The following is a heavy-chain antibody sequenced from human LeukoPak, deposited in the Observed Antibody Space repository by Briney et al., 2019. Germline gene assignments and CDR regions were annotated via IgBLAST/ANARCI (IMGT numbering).Heavy chain of an antibody. CDR1: GFPFRSYA. Sequence: GGSLRLSCAASGFPFRSYAMNWVRQAPGKGLEWASAISGSGDTTYYADSVKGRFTISIDNSNNTLFLQMNSLRAEDTALYYCAKIETACTGLQYYFDYWGQGTLVTVSS. CDR2: ISGSGDTT. J-gene: IGHJ4*02. CDR3: AKIETACTGLQYYFDY. V-gene: IGHV3-23*01. D-gene: IGHD6-13*01.